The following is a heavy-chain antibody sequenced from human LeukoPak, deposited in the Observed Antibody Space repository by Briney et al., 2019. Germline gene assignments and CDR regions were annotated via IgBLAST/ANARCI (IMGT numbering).Heavy chain of an antibody. J-gene: IGHJ6*02. V-gene: IGHV3-23*01. CDR2: INGIGAST. CDR1: GFSFTNYG. Sequence: PGGSLRLSCAASGFSFTNYGMAWVRQAPGKGLEWLSAINGIGASTYYADSVQGRFTISRDNSKNTLYLQMNSLRAEDTAVYFCAKDREGYYYSFAMDVWGQGTTVTASS. CDR3: AKDREGYYYSFAMDV.